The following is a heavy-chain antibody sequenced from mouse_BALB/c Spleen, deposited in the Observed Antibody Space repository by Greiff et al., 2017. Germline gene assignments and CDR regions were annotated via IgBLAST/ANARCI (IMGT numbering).Heavy chain of an antibody. D-gene: IGHD2-4*01. CDR1: GFTFSSYG. CDR3: AREHYDYATDY. CDR2: INSNGGST. V-gene: IGHV5-6-3*01. Sequence: EVQRVESGGGLVQPGGSLKLSCAASGFTFSSYGMSWVRQTPDKRLELVATINSNGGSTYYPDSVKGRFTISRDNAKNTLYLQMSSLKSEDTAMYYCAREHYDYATDYWGQGTSVTVSS. J-gene: IGHJ4*01.